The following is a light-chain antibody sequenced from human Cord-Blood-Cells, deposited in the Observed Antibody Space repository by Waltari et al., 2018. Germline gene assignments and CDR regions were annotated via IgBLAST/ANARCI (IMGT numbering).Light chain of an antibody. V-gene: IGKV1-27*01. CDR2: AAS. CDR1: QGISNY. J-gene: IGKJ3*01. Sequence: DIQMTQSPYSLSASVGDRVTITCWASQGISNYLAWYQQKPGKVPKLLIYAASTLQSGVPSRFSGSGSGTDFTLTISSLQPEDVATYYCQKYNSALFTFGPGTKVDIK. CDR3: QKYNSALFT.